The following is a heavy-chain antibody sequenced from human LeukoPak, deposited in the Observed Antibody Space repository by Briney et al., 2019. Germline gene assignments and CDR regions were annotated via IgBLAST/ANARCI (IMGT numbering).Heavy chain of an antibody. CDR2: IYSSGST. V-gene: IGHV4-59*08. CDR1: GGSISSYY. J-gene: IGHJ4*02. D-gene: IGHD3-22*01. CDR3: ARGRAYYDSTGFYY. Sequence: PSETPSLTCTVSGGSISSYYWTWIRQPPGKGLEWIGYIYSSGSTSYNPSLKSRVTISVDTSKNQFSLKLSSVTAADTAVYYCARGRAYYDSTGFYYWGQGTLVTVSS.